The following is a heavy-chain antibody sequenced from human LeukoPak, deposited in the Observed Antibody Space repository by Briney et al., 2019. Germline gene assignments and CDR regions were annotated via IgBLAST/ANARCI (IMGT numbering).Heavy chain of an antibody. D-gene: IGHD2-2*02. Sequence: GGSLRLSCAASGFTLGDYTIHWVRQTPGKGLGWVSLISWDGADTYYADSVKGRFTISRDNSKNSLYLQLNSLRTDDTALYYCAKDSANTFLPDYWGQGTLVTVSS. CDR3: AKDSANTFLPDY. CDR2: ISWDGADT. CDR1: GFTLGDYT. J-gene: IGHJ4*02. V-gene: IGHV3-43*01.